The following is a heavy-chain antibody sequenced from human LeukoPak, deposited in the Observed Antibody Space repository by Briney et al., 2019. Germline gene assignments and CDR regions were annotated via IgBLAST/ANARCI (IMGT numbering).Heavy chain of an antibody. V-gene: IGHV4-34*01. D-gene: IGHD3-10*01. CDR1: GGSFSGYY. Sequence: PSETLSLTCAVYGGSFSGYYWSWIRQPPGQGLEWIGEINHSGSTNYNPSLKSRVTISVDTSKNQFSLRLSSVTAADTAVYYCARAEYYYGSGSYLGIDYWGQGTLVTVSS. J-gene: IGHJ4*02. CDR3: ARAEYYYGSGSYLGIDY. CDR2: INHSGST.